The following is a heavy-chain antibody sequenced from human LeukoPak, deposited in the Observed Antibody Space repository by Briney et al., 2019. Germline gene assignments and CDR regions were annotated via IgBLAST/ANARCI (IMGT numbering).Heavy chain of an antibody. D-gene: IGHD5-12*01. CDR1: GYSFTNYW. CDR2: IYPGDFDT. CDR3: ASGGKTWLVDY. J-gene: IGHJ4*02. V-gene: IGHV5-51*01. Sequence: GESLKISCKGSGYSFTNYWIGWVRQMPGKGLEWMGIIYPGDFDTRYNPSFQGQVTISAVKSISTAYLQWTSLKASDTAMYYCASGGKTWLVDYWGQGTLVTVSS.